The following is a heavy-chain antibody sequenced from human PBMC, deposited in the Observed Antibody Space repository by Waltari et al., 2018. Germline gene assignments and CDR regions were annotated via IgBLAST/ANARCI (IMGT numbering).Heavy chain of an antibody. CDR1: GYTSTKYG. CDR2: VSGYNGDT. CDR3: ARVSTNNGPGDLDY. D-gene: IGHD2-8*01. J-gene: IGHJ4*02. Sequence: QVQLVQSGAEVKKPGASVKVSCKASGYTSTKYGISWVRQAPGQGLEWMGWVSGYNGDTFYAQNFQDRLTMTTETSTTTTYMELRNLRSDDTAIYYCARVSTNNGPGDLDYWGQGTLVTVSA. V-gene: IGHV1-18*01.